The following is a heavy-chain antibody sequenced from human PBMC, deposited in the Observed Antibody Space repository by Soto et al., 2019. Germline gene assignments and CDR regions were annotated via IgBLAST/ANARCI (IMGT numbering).Heavy chain of an antibody. D-gene: IGHD5-18*01. CDR2: INDDGTIT. CDR3: LPSGLRYGNDAFDI. V-gene: IGHV3-74*03. J-gene: IGHJ3*02. CDR1: GFTFSRFW. Sequence: EVQLVESGGGLVQPGGSLRLSCAASGFTFSRFWMHWVRQAPGEGLVWVSHINDDGTITTYADSVKGRFTISRDNAENTVYLEMNSLRNEDTAAHYCLPSGLRYGNDAFDIWGQGTMVTVSS.